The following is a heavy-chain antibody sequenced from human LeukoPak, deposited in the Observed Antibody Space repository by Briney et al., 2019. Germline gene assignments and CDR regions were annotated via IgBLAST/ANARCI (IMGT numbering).Heavy chain of an antibody. Sequence: SETLSLTCTVSGGSVSSGSYYWSWIRQPPGKGLEWIGYIYYSGSTNYNPSLKSRVTTSVDTSKNQFSLKLSSVTAADTAVYYCASTYYYGSGSWYYFDYWGQGTLVTVSS. CDR1: GGSVSSGSYY. D-gene: IGHD3-10*01. J-gene: IGHJ4*02. V-gene: IGHV4-61*01. CDR3: ASTYYYGSGSWYYFDY. CDR2: IYYSGST.